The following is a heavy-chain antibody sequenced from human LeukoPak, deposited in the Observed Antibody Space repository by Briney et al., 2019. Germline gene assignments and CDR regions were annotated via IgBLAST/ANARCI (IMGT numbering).Heavy chain of an antibody. Sequence: SGPTLVKPTQTLTLTCTFSGFSLSTTGVGVGWIRQPPGKALEWLALIYWDEDKHYSPSLKSRLTITKDTSKNQVVLTVSNMDPVDTATYYCARRPNDYDSGGYPKYYFDYWGQGTLVTVSS. J-gene: IGHJ4*02. D-gene: IGHD3-22*01. CDR2: IYWDEDK. CDR1: GFSLSTTGVG. V-gene: IGHV2-5*02. CDR3: ARRPNDYDSGGYPKYYFDY.